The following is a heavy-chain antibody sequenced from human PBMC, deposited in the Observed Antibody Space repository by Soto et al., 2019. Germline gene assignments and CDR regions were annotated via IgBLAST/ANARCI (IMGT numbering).Heavy chain of an antibody. CDR2: INPDNGNT. CDR1: GYTFTRYT. D-gene: IGHD2-15*01. J-gene: IGHJ5*02. V-gene: IGHV1-3*01. Sequence: GASVKVSCKASGYTFTRYTMNWVRQAPVQRLEWMGWINPDNGNTKSSQKFQDRVIITRDTSESTAYMDLSSLRSEDTAVYYCARRIATGKLAPWGQGTLVTVSS. CDR3: ARRIATGKLAP.